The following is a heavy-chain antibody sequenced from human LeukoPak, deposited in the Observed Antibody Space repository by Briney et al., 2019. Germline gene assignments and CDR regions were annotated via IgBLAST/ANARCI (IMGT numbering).Heavy chain of an antibody. Sequence: SQTLSLTCTVSGGSISSGSYYWSWIRQPAGKGLEWIGRIYTSGRTNYNPSLESRVTISVDTSKNQFSLKLSSVTAADTAVYYCAREGTVTNWFDPWGQGTLVTVSS. CDR1: GGSISSGSYY. D-gene: IGHD4-11*01. J-gene: IGHJ5*02. V-gene: IGHV4-61*02. CDR3: AREGTVTNWFDP. CDR2: IYTSGRT.